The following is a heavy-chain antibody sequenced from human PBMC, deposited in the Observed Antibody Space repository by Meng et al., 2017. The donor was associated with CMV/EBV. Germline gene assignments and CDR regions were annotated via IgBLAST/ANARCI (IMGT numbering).Heavy chain of an antibody. D-gene: IGHD5-12*01. V-gene: IGHV3-73*01. CDR1: GFTFSGSA. Sequence: LSLTCAASGFTFSGSAMHWVRQASGKGLEWVGRIRSKANSYATAYAASVKGRFTISRDDSKNTAYLQMNSLKTEDTAVYYCTRLGDAPLRRGFDPWGQGTLVTVSS. CDR2: IRSKANSYAT. CDR3: TRLGDAPLRRGFDP. J-gene: IGHJ5*02.